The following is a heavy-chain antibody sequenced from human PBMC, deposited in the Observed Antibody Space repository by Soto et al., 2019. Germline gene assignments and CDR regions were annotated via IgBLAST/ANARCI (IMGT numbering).Heavy chain of an antibody. J-gene: IGHJ6*02. Sequence: GGSLRLSCAASGFTFGSNALNWVRQAPGKGLEWVSGISGSGSTTYYADSVKGRFTISIEKAKNSLYLQMNSLRAGDTAVYYCARGHALDYYYYGMDVWGQGTTVTVSS. D-gene: IGHD3-16*01. CDR1: GFTFGSNA. V-gene: IGHV3-23*01. CDR2: ISGSGSTT. CDR3: ARGHALDYYYYGMDV.